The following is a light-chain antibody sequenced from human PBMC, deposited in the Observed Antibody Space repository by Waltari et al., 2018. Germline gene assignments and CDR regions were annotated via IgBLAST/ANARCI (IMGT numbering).Light chain of an antibody. V-gene: IGLV2-14*01. CDR2: EVT. CDR3: SSYTTTTTLGDVV. J-gene: IGLJ2*01. CDR1: NSDIGAYDY. Sequence: QSALTQPASVSGSPGQSITISCTGTNSDIGAYDYVSWYQQHPGNAPKLIIYEVTHRPSGVSRRCCDSKSGNTASLTISGLQAEDQADYYCSSYTTTTTLGDVVFGGGTKLTVL.